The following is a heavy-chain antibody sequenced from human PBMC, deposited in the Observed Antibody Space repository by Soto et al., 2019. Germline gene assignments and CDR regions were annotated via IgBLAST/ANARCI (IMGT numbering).Heavy chain of an antibody. CDR3: AREATANWFDP. CDR1: GGSISSGGYY. CDR2: IYYSGST. Sequence: SETLSLTCTVSGGSISSGGYYWSWIRQHPGKGLEWIGYIYYSGSTYYNPSLKSRVTISVDTSKNQFSLKLSSVTAADTAVYYCAREATANWFDPWGQGTLVTVS. V-gene: IGHV4-31*03. J-gene: IGHJ5*02. D-gene: IGHD1-26*01.